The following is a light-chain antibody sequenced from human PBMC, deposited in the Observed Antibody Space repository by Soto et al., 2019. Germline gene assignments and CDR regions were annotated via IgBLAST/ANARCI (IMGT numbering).Light chain of an antibody. CDR1: QGISNY. J-gene: IGKJ5*01. CDR2: AAS. CDR3: QKYISDPIT. Sequence: DIQMTQSPSSLSASVGDRVTITCRASQGISNYLAWYQLKPGKVPKLLLYAASTLQSGVPSRFSGSGSGTDFTLTISSLQPEDVATYYCQKYISDPITFGQGTRLEIK. V-gene: IGKV1-27*01.